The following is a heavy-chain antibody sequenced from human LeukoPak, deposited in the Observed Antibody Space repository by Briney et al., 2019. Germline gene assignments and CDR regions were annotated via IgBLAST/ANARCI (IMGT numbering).Heavy chain of an antibody. Sequence: PSETLSLTCTVSGYSITSGQYWGWIRQPPEKGLEWIGTIFHSGSTYYNPSLKSRVTISVDTSKNQFSLKLSSVTAGDTAVYFCARVGYYPDYYMDVWGKGTTVTVSS. CDR3: ARVGYYPDYYMDV. CDR2: IFHSGST. V-gene: IGHV4-38-2*02. D-gene: IGHD2-21*01. CDR1: GYSITSGQY. J-gene: IGHJ6*03.